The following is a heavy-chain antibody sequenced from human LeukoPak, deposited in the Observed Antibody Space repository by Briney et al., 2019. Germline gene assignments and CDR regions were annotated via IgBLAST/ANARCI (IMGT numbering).Heavy chain of an antibody. Sequence: SETLSLTCTVSGGSISSYYWSWVRQPPGKGLEWIGYIYYSGSTNYNPSLKSRVTMSVDTSKNQFSLKLSSVTAADTAVYYCARGTEQWLASYYYYGMDVWGQGTTVTVSS. CDR3: ARGTEQWLASYYYYGMDV. V-gene: IGHV4-59*01. CDR1: GGSISSYY. D-gene: IGHD6-19*01. J-gene: IGHJ6*02. CDR2: IYYSGST.